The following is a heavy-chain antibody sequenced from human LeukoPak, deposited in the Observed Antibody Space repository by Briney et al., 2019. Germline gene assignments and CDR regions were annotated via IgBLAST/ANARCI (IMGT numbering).Heavy chain of an antibody. D-gene: IGHD6-13*01. J-gene: IGHJ5*02. CDR1: GYSFTNYW. Sequence: GESLKIPCQGFGYSFTNYWIGWMRQMPGKGMEWMGVIYPGDSRIRYNPSFQGQVTISVDKSISTAYLQWVSLKASDSAIYYCACRDLTSTWSFPWGQGTLVTVSS. CDR2: IYPGDSRI. CDR3: ACRDLTSTWSFP. V-gene: IGHV5-51*01.